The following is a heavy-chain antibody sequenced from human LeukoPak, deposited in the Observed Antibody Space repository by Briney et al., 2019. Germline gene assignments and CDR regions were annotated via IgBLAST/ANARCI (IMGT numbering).Heavy chain of an antibody. CDR1: GFTFSNYA. CDR2: ISVSGGTT. V-gene: IGHV3-23*01. CDR3: ARERGSSGGNTNGYFDY. Sequence: AGGSLRLSCAASGFTFSNYAMSWVRQAPGKGLEWVSVISVSGGTTYSADSVKGRFTISRDNSKNTLYLQMNSLRAEDTAAYYCARERGSSGGNTNGYFDYWGQGALVTVSS. J-gene: IGHJ4*02. D-gene: IGHD4-23*01.